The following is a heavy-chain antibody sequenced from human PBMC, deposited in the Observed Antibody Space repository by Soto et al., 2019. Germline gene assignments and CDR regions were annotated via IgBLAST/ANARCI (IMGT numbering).Heavy chain of an antibody. J-gene: IGHJ4*02. Sequence: QVQLQEAGPGLVKPSQTLSLTCTVSGGSISSGGYYWSWIRQHPGKGLEWIGYIYYSGSTYYNPSCKSRVTISVDTSKNQFSLKLSSVTAADTAVYYCAREGGIVGATAADYWGQGTLVTVSS. D-gene: IGHD1-26*01. CDR1: GGSISSGGYY. CDR3: AREGGIVGATAADY. V-gene: IGHV4-31*03. CDR2: IYYSGST.